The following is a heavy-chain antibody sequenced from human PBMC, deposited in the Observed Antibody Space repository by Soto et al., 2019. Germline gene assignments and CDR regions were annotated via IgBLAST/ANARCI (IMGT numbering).Heavy chain of an antibody. J-gene: IGHJ4*02. D-gene: IGHD1-1*01. CDR1: GFTFSAYW. CDR2: ISDDGSTA. V-gene: IGHV3-74*01. Sequence: PGGSLRLSCAVSGFTFSAYWMHWVRRVPGKGLTWVSRISDDGSTATYADSVKGRFVISRDNAKNSLYLEMNTLRVDDSGLYYCARGPRVSSTGTGAHWGRGTLVTVS. CDR3: ARGPRVSSTGTGAH.